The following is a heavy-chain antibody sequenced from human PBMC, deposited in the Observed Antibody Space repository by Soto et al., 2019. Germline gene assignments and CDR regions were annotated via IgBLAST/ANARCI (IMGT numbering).Heavy chain of an antibody. CDR2: IYYSGST. CDR1: GGSISSYY. Sequence: SETLSLTCTVSGGSISSYYWSWIRQPPGKGLEWIGYIYYSGSTNYNPSLKSRVTISVDTSKNQFSLKLSSVTAADTAVYYCARDRGAGLDDAFDIWGQGTMVTVSS. J-gene: IGHJ3*02. D-gene: IGHD6-19*01. CDR3: ARDRGAGLDDAFDI. V-gene: IGHV4-59*01.